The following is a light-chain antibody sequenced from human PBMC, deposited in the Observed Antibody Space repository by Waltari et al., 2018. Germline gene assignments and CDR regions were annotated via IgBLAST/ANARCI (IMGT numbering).Light chain of an antibody. J-gene: IGKJ1*01. CDR3: QKYVRLPAT. Sequence: EIVLPQSPGTLSFSPGETATLSCRASQSVSRALAWYQQKPGQAPRLLIYDASTRATGIPDRFSGSGSGTDFSLTISRLEPEDFAVYYCQKYVRLPATFGQGTKVEIK. CDR1: QSVSRA. V-gene: IGKV3-20*01. CDR2: DAS.